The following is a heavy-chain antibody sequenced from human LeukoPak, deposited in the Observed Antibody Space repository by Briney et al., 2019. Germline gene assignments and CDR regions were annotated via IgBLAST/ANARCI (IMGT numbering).Heavy chain of an antibody. V-gene: IGHV3-23*01. CDR2: ISGSGSST. CDR3: ATVIPRYSGSSVGAFDI. CDR1: GFTFSSYA. J-gene: IGHJ3*02. Sequence: GGSLRLSCAASGFTFSSYAMSWVRQAPGKGLEWVSGISGSGSSTYYADSVRGRFTIPRDNSKNTLYLEMNSLRAEDTAVYYCATVIPRYSGSSVGAFDIWGQGTMVIVSS. D-gene: IGHD1-26*01.